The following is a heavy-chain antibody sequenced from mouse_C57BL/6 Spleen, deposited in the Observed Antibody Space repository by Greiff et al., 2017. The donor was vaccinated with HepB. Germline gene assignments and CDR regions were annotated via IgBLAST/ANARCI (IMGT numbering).Heavy chain of an antibody. Sequence: VKLQESGAELVRPGASVTLSCKASGYTFTDYEMHWVKQTPVHGLEWIGAIDPETGGTAYNQKFKGKAILTADKSSSTAYMELRSLTSEDSAVYYCTREVATRYFDYWGQGTTLTVSS. CDR3: TREVATRYFDY. CDR1: GYTFTDYE. J-gene: IGHJ2*01. CDR2: IDPETGGT. V-gene: IGHV1-15*01. D-gene: IGHD1-1*02.